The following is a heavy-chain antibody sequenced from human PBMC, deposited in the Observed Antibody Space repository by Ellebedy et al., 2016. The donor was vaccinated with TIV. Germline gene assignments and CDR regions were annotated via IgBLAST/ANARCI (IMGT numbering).Heavy chain of an antibody. J-gene: IGHJ4*02. CDR1: GYTFTSHS. V-gene: IGHV1-3*03. CDR2: INAGNGNT. D-gene: IGHD3-22*01. Sequence: AASVKVSCKASGYTFTSHSIHWVRQAPGQRLEWMGWINAGNGNTKYSQKFQGRVTITRDTSASTGYMELSNLRSEDMAMYYCARGAAIGLDYWGQGTLVTVSS. CDR3: ARGAAIGLDY.